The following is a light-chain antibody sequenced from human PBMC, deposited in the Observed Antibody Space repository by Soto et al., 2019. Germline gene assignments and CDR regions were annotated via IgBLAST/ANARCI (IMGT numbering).Light chain of an antibody. Sequence: QSVLTQPPSASGTPGQRATISCSGSSFNIGSNSVNWYQQLPGAAPKLLIYSNNQRPSGVPDRFSGSKSGTSASLAISGLQSEDEADYYCAAWDDRLTGHVVFGGGTKVTVL. CDR3: AAWDDRLTGHVV. J-gene: IGLJ2*01. CDR1: SFNIGSNS. V-gene: IGLV1-44*01. CDR2: SNN.